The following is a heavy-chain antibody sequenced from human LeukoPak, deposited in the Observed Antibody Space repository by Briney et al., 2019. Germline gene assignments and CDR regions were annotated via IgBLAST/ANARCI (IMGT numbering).Heavy chain of an antibody. Sequence: SETLSLTCTVSGGSISSYYWSWIRQPPGKGLEWIGYIYYSGSTNYNPSLKSRVTISVDTSKNQFSLKLSSVTAADTAVYYCARFSIGAAFDIWGQGTMVTVSS. CDR2: IYYSGST. D-gene: IGHD3-16*01. J-gene: IGHJ3*02. V-gene: IGHV4-59*08. CDR3: ARFSIGAAFDI. CDR1: GGSISSYY.